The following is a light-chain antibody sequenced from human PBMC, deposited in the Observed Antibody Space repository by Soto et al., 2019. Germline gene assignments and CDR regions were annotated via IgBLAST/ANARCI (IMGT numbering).Light chain of an antibody. V-gene: IGKV3-20*01. CDR1: QSVSSSY. CDR2: GAS. Sequence: EIVVTQSPGTLSLSPGERATLSCRASQSVSSSYLAWYQQKPGQAPRLLIYGASSRATGIPDRFSGSGSETDFTLTISRLEPEDFAVYYCQQYCSSPPITFGQGTRLEIK. CDR3: QQYCSSPPIT. J-gene: IGKJ5*01.